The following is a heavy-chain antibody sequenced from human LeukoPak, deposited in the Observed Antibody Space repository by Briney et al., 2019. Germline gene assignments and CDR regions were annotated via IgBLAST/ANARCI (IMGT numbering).Heavy chain of an antibody. CDR2: ISSSSSYI. CDR3: ARDATKSGYRDY. V-gene: IGHV3-21*01. Sequence: PGGSLRLSCAASGFTFSSCSMNWVRQAPGKGLEWVSSISSSSSYIYFADSVKGRFTISRDNAKNSLYLQMNSLRAEDTAVYYCARDATKSGYRDYWGQGTLVTVSS. CDR1: GFTFSSCS. J-gene: IGHJ4*02. D-gene: IGHD5-12*01.